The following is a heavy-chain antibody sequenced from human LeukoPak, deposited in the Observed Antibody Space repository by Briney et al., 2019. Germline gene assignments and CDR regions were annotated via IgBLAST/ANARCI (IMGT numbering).Heavy chain of an antibody. Sequence: ESLKISCKGSGYSFTSYWIGWVRQMPGKGLEWLGIIYPGDSDTRYSPSFQGQVTISADKSISTAYLQWSSLKASDTAMYYCATGSAIAAAGYYFDYWGQGTLVTVSS. CDR1: GYSFTSYW. CDR3: ATGSAIAAAGYYFDY. J-gene: IGHJ4*02. V-gene: IGHV5-51*01. D-gene: IGHD6-13*01. CDR2: IYPGDSDT.